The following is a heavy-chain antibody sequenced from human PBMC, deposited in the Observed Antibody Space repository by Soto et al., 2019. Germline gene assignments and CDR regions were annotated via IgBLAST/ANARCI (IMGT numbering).Heavy chain of an antibody. CDR2: IIPIFGTA. CDR1: GGTFSSYA. V-gene: IGHV1-69*13. D-gene: IGHD3-9*01. Sequence: SVKVSCKASGGTFSSYAISWVRQAPGQGLEWMGGIIPIFGTANYAQKFQGRVTITADESTSTAYMELSSLRSEDTAVYYCAREDILTGPFDYWGQGTLVTVSS. CDR3: AREDILTGPFDY. J-gene: IGHJ4*02.